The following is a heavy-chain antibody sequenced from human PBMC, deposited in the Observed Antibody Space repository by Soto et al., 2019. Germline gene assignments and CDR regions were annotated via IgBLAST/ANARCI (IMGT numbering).Heavy chain of an antibody. CDR3: ARHQYSSSFTSAYYYGMDV. J-gene: IGHJ6*02. Sequence: PGESLKMSCNGSGYTFTDYWIGWVLQLPGKGLEWMGIIYPCDSDTRYSPSFQGQVTISADKSISTAYLQWSSLKASDTAMYYCARHQYSSSFTSAYYYGMDVWGQGTTVTVSS. CDR1: GYTFTDYW. CDR2: IYPCDSDT. D-gene: IGHD6-13*01. V-gene: IGHV5-51*01.